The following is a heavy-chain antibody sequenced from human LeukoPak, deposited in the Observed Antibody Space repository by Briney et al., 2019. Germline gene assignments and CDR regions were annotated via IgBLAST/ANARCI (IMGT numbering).Heavy chain of an antibody. J-gene: IGHJ4*02. Sequence: SETLSLTCTVSGGSISSSSYYWGWIRQPPGKGLEGIGSIYYSGSTYYNPSLKRRVTISVDTYKNQFSPTLSSVTAADTAVYYCARALAVAGKGFDYWGQGTLVTVSS. D-gene: IGHD6-19*01. CDR2: IYYSGST. CDR1: GGSISSSSYY. V-gene: IGHV4-39*07. CDR3: ARALAVAGKGFDY.